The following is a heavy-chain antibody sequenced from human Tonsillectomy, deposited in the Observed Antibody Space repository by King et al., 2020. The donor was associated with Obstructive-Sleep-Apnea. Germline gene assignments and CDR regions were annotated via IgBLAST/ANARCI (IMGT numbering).Heavy chain of an antibody. Sequence: VQLVESGGGLVQPGGSLRLSCAASGFTFRTSWMHWVRQAPGKGLVWVSRINSDGSSTIYADFVKGRFTISRDNAKNTLYLQMNSLRAEDTAVYYCARDRGGAGPTTTDYWSQGTLVTVSS. D-gene: IGHD1-26*01. J-gene: IGHJ4*02. CDR3: ARDRGGAGPTTTDY. CDR1: GFTFRTSW. V-gene: IGHV3-74*01. CDR2: INSDGSST.